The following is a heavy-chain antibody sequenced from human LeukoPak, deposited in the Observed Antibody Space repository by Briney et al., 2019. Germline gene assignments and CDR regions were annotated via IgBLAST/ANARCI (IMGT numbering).Heavy chain of an antibody. CDR3: ANQIIDAFDI. D-gene: IGHD1-14*01. CDR2: INPNSGGT. V-gene: IGHV1-2*02. J-gene: IGHJ3*02. CDR1: GYTFSAGYY. Sequence: ASVKVSCKASGYTFSAGYYIHWVRQAPGQGLEWMGWINPNSGGTKYAQKFQDRVTMTRDTSFSTTYMDLNSLRSDDTAVYYCANQIIDAFDIWGHGTMVTVSS.